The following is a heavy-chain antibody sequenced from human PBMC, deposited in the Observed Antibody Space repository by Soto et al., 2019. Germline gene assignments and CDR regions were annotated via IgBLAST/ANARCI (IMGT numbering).Heavy chain of an antibody. CDR1: GLTFSNYA. D-gene: IGHD2-15*01. V-gene: IGHV3-33*01. CDR2: IYYDGSNT. Sequence: QVQVVESGGGVVQPGRSLRLSCAVSGLTFSNYAMHWVRQAPGKGLEWVAIIYYDGSNTYYADSVKGRFTISRDNSKNTVYLEMNSLRAEDTAVYYCARDHCNAGTCYYYGMDVWGQGTTVTVSS. CDR3: ARDHCNAGTCYYYGMDV. J-gene: IGHJ6*02.